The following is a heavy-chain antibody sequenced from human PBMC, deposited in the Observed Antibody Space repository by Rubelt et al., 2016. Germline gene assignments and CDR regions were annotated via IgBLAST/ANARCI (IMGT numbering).Heavy chain of an antibody. CDR1: GYTFTSYG. V-gene: IGHV1-18*01. CDR2: ISAYTGNT. J-gene: IGHJ4*02. CDR3: ARVYGSIDY. Sequence: QVQLVQSGAEVKKPGASVKVSCKASGYTFTSYGISWVRQAPGQGLEWMGWISAYTGNTNYAQQLQGRVTMTTDTHISTDYIELGSLRSDDKAVYYCARVYGSIDYWGQGTLVTVSS. D-gene: IGHD4-17*01.